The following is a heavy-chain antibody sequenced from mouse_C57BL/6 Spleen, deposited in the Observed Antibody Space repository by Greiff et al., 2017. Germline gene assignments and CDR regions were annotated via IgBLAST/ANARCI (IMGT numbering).Heavy chain of an antibody. V-gene: IGHV1-15*01. D-gene: IGHD2-4*01. Sequence: QVQLKQSGAELVRPGASVTLSCKASGYTFTDYEMHWVKQTPVHGLEWIGAIDPETGGTAYNQKFKGKAILTADKSSSTAYMELRSLTSEDSAVYYCTNYDYGPRNYWGQGTTLTVSS. CDR2: IDPETGGT. CDR1: GYTFTDYE. J-gene: IGHJ2*01. CDR3: TNYDYGPRNY.